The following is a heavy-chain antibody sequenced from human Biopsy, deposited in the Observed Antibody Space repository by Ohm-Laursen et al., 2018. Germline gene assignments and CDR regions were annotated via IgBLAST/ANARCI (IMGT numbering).Heavy chain of an antibody. Sequence: SLRLSCAASGFDFSDYSMSWVRQAPGKGLEWVSSVTTNSSYIYYADSVKGRFTISRDGSSDTLYLQMHSLRADDTALYYCAKGGYCSATSCNMDVDYWGQGALVTVSS. J-gene: IGHJ4*02. CDR1: GFDFSDYS. CDR2: VTTNSSYI. V-gene: IGHV3-21*04. D-gene: IGHD2-2*02. CDR3: AKGGYCSATSCNMDVDY.